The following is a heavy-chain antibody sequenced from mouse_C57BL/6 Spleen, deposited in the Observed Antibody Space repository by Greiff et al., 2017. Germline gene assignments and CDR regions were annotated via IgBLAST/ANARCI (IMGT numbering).Heavy chain of an antibody. V-gene: IGHV5-16*01. CDR2: INYDGSST. CDR3: ARALWRAMDY. Sequence: EVQRVESEGGLVQPGSSMKLSCTASGFTFSDYYMAWVRQVPEKGLEWVANINYDGSSTYYLDSLKSRFIISRDNAKNILYLQMSSLKSEDTATYYCARALWRAMDYWGQGTSVTVSS. D-gene: IGHD1-1*02. J-gene: IGHJ4*01. CDR1: GFTFSDYY.